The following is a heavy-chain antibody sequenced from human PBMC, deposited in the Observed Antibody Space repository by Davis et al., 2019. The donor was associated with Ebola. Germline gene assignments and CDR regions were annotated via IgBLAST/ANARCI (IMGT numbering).Heavy chain of an antibody. CDR1: GFTFSRSW. CDR2: VNGDGGTT. J-gene: IGHJ4*02. CDR3: ARDSASITIFWT. D-gene: IGHD3-9*01. V-gene: IGHV3-74*03. Sequence: GESLKISCAASGFTFSRSWMHWVRQAPEKGLVWVSRVNGDGGTTTYADSVKGRFTISRDNAKNTLYLQMNSLRDEDTAVYYCARDSASITIFWTRGQGTLVTVSS.